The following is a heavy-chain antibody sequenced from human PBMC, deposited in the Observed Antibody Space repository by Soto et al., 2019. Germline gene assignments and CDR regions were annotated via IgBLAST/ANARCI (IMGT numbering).Heavy chain of an antibody. D-gene: IGHD6-6*01. CDR2: IWYDGSNK. Sequence: QVQLVESGGGVVQPGRSLRLSCAASGFTYSSYGMHWVRQAPGKGLEWVAVIWYDGSNKYYADSVKGRFSISRDNSKNSLYLQMNTLRAEDTAVYYCAGELVHLGYYWGQGTLVTVSS. CDR1: GFTYSSYG. V-gene: IGHV3-33*01. CDR3: AGELVHLGYY. J-gene: IGHJ4*02.